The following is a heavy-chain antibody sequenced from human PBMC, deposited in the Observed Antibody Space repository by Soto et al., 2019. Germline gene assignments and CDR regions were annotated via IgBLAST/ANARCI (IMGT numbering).Heavy chain of an antibody. J-gene: IGHJ4*02. CDR2: ISYDGRDK. V-gene: IGHV3-30*04. CDR3: AREGVLYYCDY. Sequence: QVELVESGGGVVQPGRSLRLSCAASGFTFSRYPIHWVRQAPGKGLEWVAVISYDGRDKYYADSVKGRFTISRDNSKNTLDLQMNRLRAEDTAVYYCAREGVLYYCDYWGQGTLVTVSS. CDR1: GFTFSRYP.